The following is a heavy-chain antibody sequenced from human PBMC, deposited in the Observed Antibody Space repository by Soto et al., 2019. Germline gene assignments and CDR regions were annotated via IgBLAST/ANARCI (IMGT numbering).Heavy chain of an antibody. D-gene: IGHD3-22*01. CDR2: IYYSGST. J-gene: IGHJ3*02. CDR3: ARQGYYNDCSGYYDPHDDAFDI. Sequence: SETLSLTCTVSGGPISSSSYYWGWIRQPPGKGLEWIGSIYYSGSTYYNPSLKSRVTISVDTSKNQFSLKLSSVTAADTAVYYCARQGYYNDCSGYYDPHDDAFDIWGQGTMVTVSS. CDR1: GGPISSSSYY. V-gene: IGHV4-39*01.